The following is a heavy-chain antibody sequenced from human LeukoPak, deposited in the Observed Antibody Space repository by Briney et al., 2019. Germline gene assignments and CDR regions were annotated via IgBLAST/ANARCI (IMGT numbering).Heavy chain of an antibody. CDR3: ARGLSWFGERGYFDY. CDR2: ISAYNGNT. CDR1: GYTFISYS. D-gene: IGHD3-10*01. V-gene: IGHV1-18*01. J-gene: IGHJ4*02. Sequence: ASVKVSCKASGYTFISYSMNWVRQAPGQGLEWMGWISAYNGNTNYAQKLQGRVTMTTDTSTSTAYMELRSLRSDDTAVYYCARGLSWFGERGYFDYWGQGTLVTVSS.